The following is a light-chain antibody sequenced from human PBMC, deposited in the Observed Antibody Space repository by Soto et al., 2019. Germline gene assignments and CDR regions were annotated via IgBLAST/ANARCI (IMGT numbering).Light chain of an antibody. Sequence: QSALTQPASVSGSPRQSITISCTGASSDVGGYTYVSWYQQHPGKAPKLMIYEVNNRPSGVPDRFSGSKSGTSASLAISGLRSEDEADYYCAAWDDSLSGYVFGTGTKVTVL. CDR3: AAWDDSLSGYV. J-gene: IGLJ1*01. CDR1: SSDVGGYTY. CDR2: EVN. V-gene: IGLV2-14*01.